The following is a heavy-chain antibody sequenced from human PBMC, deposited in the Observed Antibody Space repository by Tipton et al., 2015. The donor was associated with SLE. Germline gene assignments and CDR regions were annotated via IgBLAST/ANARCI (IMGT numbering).Heavy chain of an antibody. Sequence: TLSLTCTVSSGSINSGSYYWGWIRQPPGKGLEWIGSIYYSGSTYYKPSLKSRVTISVDTSKNQFSLKLISVTAADTALYYCARHGPGIAAAGTGFDPWGRGTLVTVSS. D-gene: IGHD6-13*01. CDR3: ARHGPGIAAAGTGFDP. CDR1: SGSINSGSYY. J-gene: IGHJ5*02. V-gene: IGHV4-39*01. CDR2: IYYSGST.